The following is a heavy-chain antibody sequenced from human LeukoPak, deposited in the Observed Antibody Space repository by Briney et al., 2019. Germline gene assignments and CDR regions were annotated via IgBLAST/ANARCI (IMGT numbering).Heavy chain of an antibody. V-gene: IGHV4-4*02. CDR1: GGSISSSNW. J-gene: IGHJ5*02. Sequence: SGTLSLTCAVSGGSISSSNWWSWVRQPPGKGLEWIGEIYHSGSTNYNPSLKSRVTISVDKSKNQFSLKLSSVTAADTAVYYCARDVPIVGDTRWFDHWGQGTLVTVSS. CDR2: IYHSGST. D-gene: IGHD1-26*01. CDR3: ARDVPIVGDTRWFDH.